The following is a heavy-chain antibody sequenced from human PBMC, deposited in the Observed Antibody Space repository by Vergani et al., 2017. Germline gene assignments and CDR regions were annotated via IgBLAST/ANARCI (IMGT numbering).Heavy chain of an antibody. Sequence: EVQLLESGGGLVQPGGSLRLSCAASGLTFSSYAMSWVRQAPGKGLEWVSAISGSGGSTYYADSVKGRFTISRDNSKNTLYLQMNSLRAEDTAVYYCAKLIAVAGGGDYWGQGTLVTVSS. J-gene: IGHJ4*02. V-gene: IGHV3-23*01. D-gene: IGHD6-19*01. CDR1: GLTFSSYA. CDR2: ISGSGGST. CDR3: AKLIAVAGGGDY.